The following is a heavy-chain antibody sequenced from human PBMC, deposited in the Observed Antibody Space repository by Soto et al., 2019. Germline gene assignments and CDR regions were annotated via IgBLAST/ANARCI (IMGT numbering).Heavy chain of an antibody. CDR1: GGSISSTYY. CDR3: AAHADTTATTLFNF. D-gene: IGHD4-17*01. V-gene: IGHV4-39*01. CDR2: IYYSGRT. Sequence: PSETLSLTCTVSGGSISSTYYWSWIRRPPGKGLEWIARIYYSGRTYYNPSLKSRVTISMDTSKNQFSLKLDSMTPADTAVYFCAAHADTTATTLFNFWGQGTLVTVSS. J-gene: IGHJ4*02.